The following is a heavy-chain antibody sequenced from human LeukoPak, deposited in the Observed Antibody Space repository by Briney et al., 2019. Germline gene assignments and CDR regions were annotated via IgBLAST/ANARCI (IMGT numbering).Heavy chain of an antibody. V-gene: IGHV3-74*01. CDR3: ARDQMAYCSSTSCYDDGMDV. J-gene: IGHJ6*04. CDR1: GFTFSSYW. Sequence: GGSLRLSCAASGFTFSSYWMHWVRQAPGKGLVWVSRINSDGSSTSHADSVKGRFTISRDNAKNTLYLQMNSLRAEDTAVYYCARDQMAYCSSTSCYDDGMDVWGKGTTVTVSS. CDR2: INSDGSST. D-gene: IGHD2-2*01.